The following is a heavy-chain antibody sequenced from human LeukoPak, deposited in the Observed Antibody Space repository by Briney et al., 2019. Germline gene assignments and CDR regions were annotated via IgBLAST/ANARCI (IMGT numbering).Heavy chain of an antibody. CDR2: INSEGSTI. Sequence: PGGSLRLSCAGSGLTFSTYWMHWVRQAPGKGLVWVSRINSEGSTISYADSVKGRFTISRDNARNSLYLQMNSLRAEDTAVYYCARDFGRNGDFHAFDIWGQGTMVTVSS. D-gene: IGHD4-17*01. CDR3: ARDFGRNGDFHAFDI. CDR1: GLTFSTYW. J-gene: IGHJ3*02. V-gene: IGHV3-74*01.